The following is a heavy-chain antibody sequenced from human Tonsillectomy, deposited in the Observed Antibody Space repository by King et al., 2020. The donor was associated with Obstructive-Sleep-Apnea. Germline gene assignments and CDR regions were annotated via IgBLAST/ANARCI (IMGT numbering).Heavy chain of an antibody. Sequence: VQLVESGGVVVQPGGSLRLSCAASGFIFDDYAMHWVRQAPGKGLEWVSVISWDGSSTYYADSVMGRFTISRDNSKHSLYLQMNSLRVEDTALYYCAKDITVSDILTGYYYYGMDVWGQGTTVIVPS. CDR3: AKDITVSDILTGYYYYGMDV. CDR1: GFIFDDYA. V-gene: IGHV3-43D*03. J-gene: IGHJ6*02. CDR2: ISWDGSST. D-gene: IGHD3-9*01.